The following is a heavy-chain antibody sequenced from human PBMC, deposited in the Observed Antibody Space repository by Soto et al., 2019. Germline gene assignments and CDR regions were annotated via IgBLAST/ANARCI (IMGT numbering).Heavy chain of an antibody. Sequence: ASVKVSCKDSGYTFTNNDVSWVRQATGQGLEWMGWMNPGSGDTGYAQKFQGRVTMTRDISIATAYMELNSLTPEDTAIYYCARMESFGSLNWFDPWGQGTLVTVSS. CDR2: MNPGSGDT. CDR1: GYTFTNND. V-gene: IGHV1-8*02. J-gene: IGHJ5*02. D-gene: IGHD5-18*01. CDR3: ARMESFGSLNWFDP.